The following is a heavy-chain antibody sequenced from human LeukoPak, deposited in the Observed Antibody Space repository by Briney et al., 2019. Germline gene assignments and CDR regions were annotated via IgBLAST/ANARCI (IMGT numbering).Heavy chain of an antibody. D-gene: IGHD3-3*01. V-gene: IGHV3-23*01. CDR1: GFSFNTYA. CDR2: ISYSGDYT. J-gene: IGHJ4*02. CDR3: ASHYDLWSGVDY. Sequence: GGSLRLSCAASGFSFNTYAMSWVRQVPGRGLEWVSGISYSGDYTYYADSVKGRFTISRDNSKNTLYLQVNSLKAEDTAIYYCASHYDLWSGVDYWGQGTLVTVSS.